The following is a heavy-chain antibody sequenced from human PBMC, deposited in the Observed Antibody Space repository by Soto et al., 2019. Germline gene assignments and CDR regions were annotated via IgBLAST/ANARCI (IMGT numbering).Heavy chain of an antibody. Sequence: GGSLRLSCAASGFTFTNSAMNWVRQAPGKGLEWVSTMTGSGVSTYYADSVKGRFTIFRDNAKKSVYLQMNSLRAEDTAVYFCARVIAARLYYYGMDVWGKGTTV. CDR2: MTGSGVST. D-gene: IGHD6-6*01. J-gene: IGHJ6*04. V-gene: IGHV3-23*01. CDR3: ARVIAARLYYYGMDV. CDR1: GFTFTNSA.